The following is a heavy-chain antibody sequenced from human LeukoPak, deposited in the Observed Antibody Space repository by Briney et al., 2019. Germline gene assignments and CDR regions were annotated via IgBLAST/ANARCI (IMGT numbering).Heavy chain of an antibody. CDR2: IDPKNRNR. V-gene: IGHV1-8*01. Sequence: GASVKVSCKASGYTFINNDINWVRQAPGQGLEWMAWIDPKNRNRGYAQNFQGRVTMTTDISINTAYLELSSLRSEDTAVYYCARSHTQKEFCGGGRCYPTVWWFDPWGQGTLVTVSS. CDR3: ARSHTQKEFCGGGRCYPTVWWFDP. J-gene: IGHJ5*02. D-gene: IGHD2-15*01. CDR1: GYTFINND.